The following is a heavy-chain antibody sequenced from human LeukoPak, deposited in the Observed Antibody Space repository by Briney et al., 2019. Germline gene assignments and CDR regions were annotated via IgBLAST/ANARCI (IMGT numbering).Heavy chain of an antibody. CDR1: GFTFSSYG. J-gene: IGHJ6*03. Sequence: PGGSLRLSCAASGFTFSSYGMHWVRQAPGKGLEWVAFIRYDGSNKYYADSVKGRFTISRDNSKNTLYLQMNSLRAEDTAVYYCAKVRAQRGQQLVRPLGYYYYYYMDVWGKGATVTISS. CDR3: AKVRAQRGQQLVRPLGYYYYYYMDV. CDR2: IRYDGSNK. D-gene: IGHD6-13*01. V-gene: IGHV3-30*02.